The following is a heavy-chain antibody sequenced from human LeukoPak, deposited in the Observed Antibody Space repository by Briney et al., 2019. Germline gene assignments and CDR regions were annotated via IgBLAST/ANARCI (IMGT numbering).Heavy chain of an antibody. J-gene: IGHJ3*02. CDR1: GGSISSYY. Sequence: PSETLSLTCTVSGGSISSYYWSWIRQPPGKGLEWIGYIYYSGSTNYNPSLKSRVTISVDTSKNQFSLKLSSGTAADTAVYYCASYKDDAFDIWGQGTMVTVSS. V-gene: IGHV4-59*01. CDR2: IYYSGST. CDR3: ASYKDDAFDI. D-gene: IGHD3-10*01.